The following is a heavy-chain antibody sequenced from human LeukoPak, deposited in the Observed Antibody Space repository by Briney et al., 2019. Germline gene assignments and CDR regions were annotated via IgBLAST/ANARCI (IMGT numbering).Heavy chain of an antibody. V-gene: IGHV3-21*01. CDR3: ARAMDSSGWYRATPLTGAAGY. CDR2: ISSSSSYI. J-gene: IGHJ4*02. D-gene: IGHD6-19*01. Sequence: GGSLRLSCAASGFTFSSYSMNWVRQAPGKGLEWVSSISSSSSYIYYADSVKGRFTISRDNAKNSLYLQMNSLRAEDTAVYYCARAMDSSGWYRATPLTGAAGYWGQGTLVTVSS. CDR1: GFTFSSYS.